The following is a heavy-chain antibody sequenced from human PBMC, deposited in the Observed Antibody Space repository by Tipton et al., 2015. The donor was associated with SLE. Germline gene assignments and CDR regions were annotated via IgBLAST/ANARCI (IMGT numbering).Heavy chain of an antibody. Sequence: SLRLSCAASGFTFSSYGMHWVRQAPGKGLEWVAFIRYDGSNKYYADSVKGRFTISRDNSKNTLYLQMNSLRAEDTAVYYCAKDRDTMISWYFDLWGRGTLVTVSS. CDR3: AKDRDTMISWYFDL. J-gene: IGHJ2*01. CDR1: GFTFSSYG. V-gene: IGHV3-30*02. CDR2: IRYDGSNK. D-gene: IGHD3-22*01.